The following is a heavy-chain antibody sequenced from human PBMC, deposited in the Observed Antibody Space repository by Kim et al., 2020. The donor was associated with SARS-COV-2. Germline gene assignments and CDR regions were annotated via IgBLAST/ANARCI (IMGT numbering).Heavy chain of an antibody. CDR2: INHSGST. CDR3: ASCTPRLTQNWFDP. J-gene: IGHJ5*02. V-gene: IGHV4-34*01. Sequence: SETLSLTCAVYGGSFSGYYWSWIRQPPGKGLEWIGEINHSGSTNYNPSLKSRVTISVDTSKNQFSLKLSSVTAADTAVYYCASCTPRLTQNWFDPWGQGTLVTVSS. CDR1: GGSFSGYY.